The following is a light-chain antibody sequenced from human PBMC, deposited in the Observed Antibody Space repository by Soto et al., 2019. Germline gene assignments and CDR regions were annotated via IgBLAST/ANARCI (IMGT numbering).Light chain of an antibody. Sequence: LQLTQSPSSLSASVRDRITITCRASQSIGSYLNWYQQKPGKAPKLLIYAASSLQSGVPSRFSGSGSGTDFTLTISSLQPEDFAVYFCQQYRTSPRGTFGQGTKVDIK. CDR1: QSIGSY. J-gene: IGKJ1*01. CDR2: AAS. CDR3: QQYRTSPRGT. V-gene: IGKV1-39*01.